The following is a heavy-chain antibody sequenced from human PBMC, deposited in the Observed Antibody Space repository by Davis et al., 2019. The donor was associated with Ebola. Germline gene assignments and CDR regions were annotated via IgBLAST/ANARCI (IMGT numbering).Heavy chain of an antibody. CDR1: GGSISSGDYY. J-gene: IGHJ4*02. V-gene: IGHV4-61*08. Sequence: SETLSLTCTVSGGSISSGDYYWSWIRQPPGKGLEWIGHISYSGSTNYNPSLKSRVTISVDTSKNQFSLKLSSVTAADTAVYYCARSYGYFSYYFDYWGQGTLVTVSS. CDR2: ISYSGST. D-gene: IGHD5-18*01. CDR3: ARSYGYFSYYFDY.